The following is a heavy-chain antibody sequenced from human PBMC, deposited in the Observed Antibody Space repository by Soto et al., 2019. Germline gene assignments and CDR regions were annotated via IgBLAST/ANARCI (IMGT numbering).Heavy chain of an antibody. CDR1: GYTFTSYG. V-gene: IGHV1-18*01. CDR2: ISAYNGNT. D-gene: IGHD3-3*01. CDR3: ARDSPSYYDFWSGYPVNYYGMDV. J-gene: IGHJ6*02. Sequence: ASVKVSCKASGYTFTSYGISWVRQAPGQGLEWMGWISAYNGNTNYAQKLQGRVTMTTDTSTSTAYMELRSLRSDDTAVYYCARDSPSYYDFWSGYPVNYYGMDVWGQGTTVTVSS.